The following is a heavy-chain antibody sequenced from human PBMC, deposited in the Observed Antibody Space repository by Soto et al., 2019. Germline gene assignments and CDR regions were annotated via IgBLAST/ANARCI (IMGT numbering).Heavy chain of an antibody. CDR3: AREEGATMAPDY. J-gene: IGHJ4*02. V-gene: IGHV1-69*13. CDR1: GGTFSSYA. CDR2: IIPIFGTA. D-gene: IGHD1-26*01. Sequence: SVQVSCKASGGTFSSYAISWVRQAPGQGLEWMGGIIPIFGTANYAQKFQGRVTITADESTSTAYMELSSLRSQDTAVYYCAREEGATMAPDYWGQGTLVRVSS.